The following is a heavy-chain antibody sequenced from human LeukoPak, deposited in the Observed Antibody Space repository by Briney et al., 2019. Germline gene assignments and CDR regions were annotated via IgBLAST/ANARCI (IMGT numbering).Heavy chain of an antibody. J-gene: IGHJ5*02. Sequence: SETLSLTCAVYGGSFSGYYWSWIRQPPGKGLEWIGEINHSGSTNYNPSLKSRVTISVDTSKNQFSLKLSSVTAADTAVYYCARGYGYGRRWFDPWGQGTLVTVSS. CDR2: INHSGST. V-gene: IGHV4-34*01. D-gene: IGHD5-18*01. CDR3: ARGYGYGRRWFDP. CDR1: GGSFSGYY.